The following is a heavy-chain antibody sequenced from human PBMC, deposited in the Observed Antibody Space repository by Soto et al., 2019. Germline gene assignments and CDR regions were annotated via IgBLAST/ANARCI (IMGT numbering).Heavy chain of an antibody. CDR2: IYHSGST. V-gene: IGHV4-30-2*01. D-gene: IGHD3-10*01. Sequence: SETLSLPCSVSGCSISSGGYSWSWIRQPPGKGLEWIGYIYHSGSTYYNPSLKSRVTISVDRSKNQFSLKLSSVTAADTAVYYCARVKVRGVQFDPWGQGTLVTVSS. J-gene: IGHJ5*02. CDR3: ARVKVRGVQFDP. CDR1: GCSISSGGYS.